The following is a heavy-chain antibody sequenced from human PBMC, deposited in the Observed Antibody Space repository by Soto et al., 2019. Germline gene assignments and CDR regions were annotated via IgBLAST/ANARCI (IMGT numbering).Heavy chain of an antibody. Sequence: PGVSLRLSCTASGFTFGDYAMSWFRQAPGKGLEWVGFIRSKAYGGTTEYAASVKGRFTISRDDSKSIAYLQMNSLKTEDTAVYYCTRFRFGEFPPQLKFDPWGQGTLVTVSS. CDR1: GFTFGDYA. V-gene: IGHV3-49*03. D-gene: IGHD3-10*01. CDR2: IRSKAYGGTT. CDR3: TRFRFGEFPPQLKFDP. J-gene: IGHJ5*02.